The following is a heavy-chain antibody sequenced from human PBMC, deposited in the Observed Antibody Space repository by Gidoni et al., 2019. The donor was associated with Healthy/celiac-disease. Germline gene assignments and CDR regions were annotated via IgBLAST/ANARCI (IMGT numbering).Heavy chain of an antibody. CDR3: ARTYSSSWPYFDY. J-gene: IGHJ4*02. CDR1: GCTLSSYT. V-gene: IGHV1-69*02. D-gene: IGHD6-13*01. CDR2: ISPILGIA. Sequence: QLQLVQSGVEVKKPGSSVTVSCKASGCTLSSYTISGVRQAPGQGLEWMGRISPILGIANYAQKFQGRVTITADKSTSTAYMELSSLRSEDTAVYYCARTYSSSWPYFDYWGQGTLVTVSS.